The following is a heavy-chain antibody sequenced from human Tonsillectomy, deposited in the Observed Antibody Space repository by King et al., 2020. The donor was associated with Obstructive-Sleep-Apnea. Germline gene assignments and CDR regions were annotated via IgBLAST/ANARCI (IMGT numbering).Heavy chain of an antibody. CDR1: GYSISSGYY. Sequence: VQLQESGPGLVKPWETLSLTCTVSGYSISSGYYWGWIRQPPGKGLEWIGSIYHSGSTYYNPSLKSRVTISVDTSKNQFSLKLSSVTAADTAVYYCARDLRGATTYDYWGQGTLVTVSS. D-gene: IGHD1-26*01. CDR3: ARDLRGATTYDY. CDR2: IYHSGST. J-gene: IGHJ4*02. V-gene: IGHV4-38-2*02.